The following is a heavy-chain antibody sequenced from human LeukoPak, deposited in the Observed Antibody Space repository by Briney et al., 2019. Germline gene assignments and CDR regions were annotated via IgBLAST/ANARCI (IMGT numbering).Heavy chain of an antibody. CDR1: GFTFSSYA. CDR2: ISGSGGST. CDR3: AKDTHDSSSWYDY. V-gene: IGHV3-23*01. Sequence: GGSLRLSCAGSGFTFSSYAMTWVRQAPGKGLEWVSAISGSGGSTYYADSVKGRFTISRDNSKNTLYLQMNSLRAEDTAVYYCAKDTHDSSSWYDYWGQGTLVTVSS. D-gene: IGHD6-13*01. J-gene: IGHJ4*02.